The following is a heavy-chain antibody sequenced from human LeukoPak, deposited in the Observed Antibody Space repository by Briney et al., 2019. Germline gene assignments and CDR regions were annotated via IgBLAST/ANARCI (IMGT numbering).Heavy chain of an antibody. CDR1: GGSISSSSYY. D-gene: IGHD3-3*01. CDR3: AREAITIFGVVRTQTTYGPHRFDP. CDR2: IYHSGST. Sequence: SETLSLTCTVSGGSISSSSYYWGWIRQPPGKGLEWIGSIYHSGSTYYNPSLKSRVTISVDTSKNQFSLKLSSVTAADTAVYYCAREAITIFGVVRTQTTYGPHRFDPWGQGTLVTVSS. V-gene: IGHV4-39*07. J-gene: IGHJ5*02.